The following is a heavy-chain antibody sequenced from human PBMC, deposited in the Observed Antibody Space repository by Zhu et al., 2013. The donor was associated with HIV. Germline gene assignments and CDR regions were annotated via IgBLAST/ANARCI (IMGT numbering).Heavy chain of an antibody. CDR3: ARDRAAPTYYFDY. Sequence: QVQLMQSGSGVRKPGASVKVSCKASGYTFTTYGISWVRQAPGQGLEWMGWISAYNINTNYAQKLQGRVTMTIDTSTRTAYMELRSLRSDDTAVYYCARDRAAPTYYFDYWGQGTLVTVSS. J-gene: IGHJ4*02. CDR1: GYTFTTYG. V-gene: IGHV1-18*01. D-gene: IGHD6-13*01. CDR2: ISAYNINT.